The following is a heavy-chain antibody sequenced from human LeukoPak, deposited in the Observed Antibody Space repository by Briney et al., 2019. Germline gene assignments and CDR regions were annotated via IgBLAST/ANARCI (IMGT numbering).Heavy chain of an antibody. J-gene: IGHJ6*03. CDR3: ARVQVYYYYMDV. V-gene: IGHV3-21*01. CDR2: ISSSSSYI. D-gene: IGHD4-11*01. Sequence: PGGSLRLSCAASGFTFSSYWMHWVRQAPGKGLELVSSISSSSSYIYYADSVKGRFTISRDNAKNSLYLQMNSLRAEDTAVYYCARVQVYYYYMDVWGKGTTVTVSS. CDR1: GFTFSSYW.